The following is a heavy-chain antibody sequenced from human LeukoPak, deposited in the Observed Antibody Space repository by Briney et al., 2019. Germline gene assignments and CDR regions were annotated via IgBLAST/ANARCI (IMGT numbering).Heavy chain of an antibody. CDR3: ASIGIFGVVINYYYGMDV. CDR1: GGTFSSYA. J-gene: IGHJ6*02. D-gene: IGHD3-3*01. Sequence: SVTVSCTASGGTFSSYAISWVRQAPGQGLEWMGGIIPIFGTANYAQKFQGRVTITADESTSTAYMELSSLRSEDTAVYYCASIGIFGVVINYYYGMDVWGQGTTVTVSS. CDR2: IIPIFGTA. V-gene: IGHV1-69*13.